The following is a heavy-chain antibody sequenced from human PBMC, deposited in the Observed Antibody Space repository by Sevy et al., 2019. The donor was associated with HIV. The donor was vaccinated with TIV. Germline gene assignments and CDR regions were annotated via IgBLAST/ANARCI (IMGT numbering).Heavy chain of an antibody. V-gene: IGHV3-30-3*01. J-gene: IGHJ4*02. D-gene: IGHD6-13*01. CDR1: GFTFSSYA. CDR3: AREEGIAAAGYFDY. Sequence: GGSLRLSCVASGFTFSSYAMHWVRQAPGKGLEWVAVISYDGSNKYYADSVKGRFTISRDNSKNTLYLQMNSLRAEDTAVYYCAREEGIAAAGYFDYWGQGTLVTVSS. CDR2: ISYDGSNK.